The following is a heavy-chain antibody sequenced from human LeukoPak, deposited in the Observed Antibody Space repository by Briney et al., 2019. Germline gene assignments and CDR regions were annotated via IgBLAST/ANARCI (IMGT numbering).Heavy chain of an antibody. CDR1: GFTFSSYA. Sequence: GGSLRLSCAASGFTFSSYAMSWVRQAPGKGLEWVSAISGSGGSTYYAHSVKGRFTISRDNSKNTLYLQMNSLRAEDTAVYYFAKDFGPGTYTDYWGQGTLVTVSS. CDR2: ISGSGGST. CDR3: AKDFGPGTYTDY. D-gene: IGHD1-26*01. J-gene: IGHJ4*02. V-gene: IGHV3-23*01.